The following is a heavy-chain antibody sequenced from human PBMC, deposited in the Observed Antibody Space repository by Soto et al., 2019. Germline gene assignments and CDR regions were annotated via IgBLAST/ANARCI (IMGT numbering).Heavy chain of an antibody. CDR2: IYYSGST. Sequence: TSETLSLTCTVSGGSLSSYYWSWIRQPPGKGLEWIGYIYYSGSTNYNPSLKSRVTISVDTSKNQFSLKLSSVTAADTAVYYCARRKNTGAFDYWGQGTLVTVSS. CDR1: GGSLSSYY. J-gene: IGHJ4*02. D-gene: IGHD4-17*01. V-gene: IGHV4-59*08. CDR3: ARRKNTGAFDY.